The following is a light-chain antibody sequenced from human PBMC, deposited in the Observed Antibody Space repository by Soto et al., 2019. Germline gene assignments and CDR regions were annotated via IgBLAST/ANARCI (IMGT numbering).Light chain of an antibody. J-gene: IGLJ1*01. CDR3: CSYAGSNTFA. CDR2: EVS. Sequence: QSALTQPPSASGSPGQSVTIACTGTSSDAGGYNYVSWYQEHPGKAPKVIIYEVSKRPSGVPDRFSGYKSGNTASLTVSGLQAEDEADYYCCSYAGSNTFAFGTGTKVTVL. CDR1: SSDAGGYNY. V-gene: IGLV2-8*01.